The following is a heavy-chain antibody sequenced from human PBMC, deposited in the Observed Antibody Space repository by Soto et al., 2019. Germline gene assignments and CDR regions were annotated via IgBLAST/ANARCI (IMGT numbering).Heavy chain of an antibody. J-gene: IGHJ6*02. CDR3: ASLNGYCISTNCHGYYGMDV. CDR2: IYYDGSA. V-gene: IGHV4-39*01. D-gene: IGHD2-2*03. CDR1: GGSISSYY. Sequence: SETLSLTCTVSGGSISSYYWSWIRQPPGKGLEWIGSIYYDGSAYYNPSLKSRVTISVDTSKNQFSLRLASVTAADTAVYYCASLNGYCISTNCHGYYGMDVWGQGTTVTVSS.